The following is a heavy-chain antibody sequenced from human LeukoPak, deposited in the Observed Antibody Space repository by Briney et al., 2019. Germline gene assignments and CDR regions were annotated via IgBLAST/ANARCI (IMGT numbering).Heavy chain of an antibody. Sequence: SETLSLTCGVSGGSISSSNWWSWVRQPPGKGLEWIGEIYHSGSTNYNPSLKSRVTILVEKSKNQFSLKLTSVTAADTAVYYCARISSGWYKNWYFDLWGRGTLVTVSS. CDR2: IYHSGST. CDR1: GGSISSSNW. D-gene: IGHD6-19*01. J-gene: IGHJ2*01. CDR3: ARISSGWYKNWYFDL. V-gene: IGHV4-4*02.